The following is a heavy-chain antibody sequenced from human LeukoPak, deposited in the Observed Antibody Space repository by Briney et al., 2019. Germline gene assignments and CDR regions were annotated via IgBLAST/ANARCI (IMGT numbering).Heavy chain of an antibody. V-gene: IGHV1-2*02. CDR3: ARDRSIAARPRALGY. D-gene: IGHD6-6*01. J-gene: IGHJ4*02. Sequence: ASVKVSSKASGYTFTGYYMHWVRQAPGQGLEWMGWINPNSGGTNYAQKFQGRVTMTRDTSISTAYMELSRLRSDDTAVYYCARDRSIAARPRALGYWGQGTLVTVSS. CDR2: INPNSGGT. CDR1: GYTFTGYY.